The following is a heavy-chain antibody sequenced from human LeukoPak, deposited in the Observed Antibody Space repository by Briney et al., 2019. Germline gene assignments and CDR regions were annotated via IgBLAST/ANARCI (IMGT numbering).Heavy chain of an antibody. CDR2: IWSDGTNK. CDR3: AKDAQRGFDYSNSLEY. V-gene: IGHV3-33*06. J-gene: IGHJ4*02. Sequence: GGSLRLSCAASGFTFSHYGFHWVRQAPGKGLEWVAVIWSDGTNKYYGDSVKGRFMIYRDDSQNTVYLQMNSLRAEDTAVYYCAKDAQRGFDYSNSLEYWGQGCLVTVSS. CDR1: GFTFSHYG. D-gene: IGHD4-11*01.